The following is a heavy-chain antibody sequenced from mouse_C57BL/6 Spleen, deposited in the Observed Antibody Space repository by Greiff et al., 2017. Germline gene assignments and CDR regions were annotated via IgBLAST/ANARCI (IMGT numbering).Heavy chain of an antibody. V-gene: IGHV5-17*01. CDR3: ARGDIYAMDY. CDR2: ISSGSSTI. Sequence: EVKLVESGGGLVKPGGSLKLSCAASGFTFSDYGMHWVRQAPEKGLEWVAYISSGSSTIYYADTVKGRFTLSRDNAKNTLFLQMTSLRSEDTAMYYCARGDIYAMDYWGQGTSVTVSS. CDR1: GFTFSDYG. J-gene: IGHJ4*01.